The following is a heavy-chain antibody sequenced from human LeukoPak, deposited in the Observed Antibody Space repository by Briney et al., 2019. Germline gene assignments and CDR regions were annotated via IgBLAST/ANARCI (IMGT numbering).Heavy chain of an antibody. J-gene: IGHJ3*02. CDR3: AKGGIVGAYAFDI. CDR2: ISYDGSNK. V-gene: IGHV3-30*18. CDR1: GFTFSSYG. D-gene: IGHD1-26*01. Sequence: GGSLRLSCAASGFTFSSYGMYWVRQAPGKGLEWVAVISYDGSNKYYADSVKGRFTISRDNSKNTLYLQMNSLRAEDTAVYYCAKGGIVGAYAFDIWGQGTMVTVSS.